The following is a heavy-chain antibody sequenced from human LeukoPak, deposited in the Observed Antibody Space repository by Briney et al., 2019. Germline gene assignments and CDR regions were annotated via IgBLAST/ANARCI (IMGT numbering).Heavy chain of an antibody. J-gene: IGHJ4*02. Sequence: PGGSLRLSCEASGFTFSRYWMHWVRQAPGKGLVWVSRINSDGSRTTYADSVRGRFTISRDNAKNTLYLQMNSLRAEDTAVYYCARVGYTGWNWGLDYWGQGTLVTVSS. CDR2: INSDGSRT. CDR3: ARVGYTGWNWGLDY. V-gene: IGHV3-74*01. D-gene: IGHD5-24*01. CDR1: GFTFSRYW.